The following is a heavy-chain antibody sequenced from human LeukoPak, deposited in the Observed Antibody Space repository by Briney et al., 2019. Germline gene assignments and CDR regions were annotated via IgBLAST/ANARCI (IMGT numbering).Heavy chain of an antibody. CDR1: RFTFSSYW. D-gene: IGHD2-2*01. J-gene: IGHJ4*02. V-gene: IGHV3-7*01. CDR2: IKQDGSEK. Sequence: GGSLRPSCAASRFTFSSYWMSWVRQAPGKGLEWVANIKQDGSEKYYVDSVKGRFTISRDNAKNSLYLQMNSLRAEDTAVYFCARDLSPSRCSTTSCPQGFDYWGQGTLVTVSS. CDR3: ARDLSPSRCSTTSCPQGFDY.